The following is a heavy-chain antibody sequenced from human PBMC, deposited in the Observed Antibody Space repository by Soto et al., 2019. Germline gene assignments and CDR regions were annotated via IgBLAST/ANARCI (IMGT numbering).Heavy chain of an antibody. Sequence: ASVKVSCKASGYTFTSYGISWVRQAPGQGLERKGWISAYNGKTNYAQKNQGRVTMTTDTSTSSVFMELRSLRSDDTAVYYCARVIAAAADCDYWG. CDR2: ISAYNGKT. CDR3: ARVIAAAADCDY. D-gene: IGHD6-13*01. J-gene: IGHJ4*01. CDR1: GYTFTSYG. V-gene: IGHV1-18*01.